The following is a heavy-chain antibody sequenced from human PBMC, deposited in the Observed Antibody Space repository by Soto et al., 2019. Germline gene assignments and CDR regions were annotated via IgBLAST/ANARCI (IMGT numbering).Heavy chain of an antibody. V-gene: IGHV1-8*01. D-gene: IGHD3-22*01. CDR1: GYTFPSYD. CDR3: VKDRDSNSWPSRDV. CDR2: MNPNSGNT. Sequence: ASVKVPCKASGYTFPSYDINWVRQATGQGLEWMGWMNPNSGNTGYAEKFQGRVIMTTDTSTSRAYMELRSLRSDDTAVYYCVKDRDSNSWPSRDVSGPGTTVTVSS. J-gene: IGHJ6*01.